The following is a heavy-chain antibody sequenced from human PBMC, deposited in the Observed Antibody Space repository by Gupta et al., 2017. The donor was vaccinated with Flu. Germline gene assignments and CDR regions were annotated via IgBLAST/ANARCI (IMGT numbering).Heavy chain of an antibody. CDR3: ARAWDHYAPCDY. CDR2: ISSSSSYI. Sequence: EVQLVESGGGLVKPGGSLRLSCAASGFTVNTYSMNWVRQAPGKGLEWVSFISSSSSYIYYADSVKGRFTISRDNAKNSLYLQMNSLRAEDTAVYYCARAWDHYAPCDYWGQGALVTVSS. V-gene: IGHV3-21*01. D-gene: IGHD4-17*01. CDR1: GFTVNTYS. J-gene: IGHJ4*02.